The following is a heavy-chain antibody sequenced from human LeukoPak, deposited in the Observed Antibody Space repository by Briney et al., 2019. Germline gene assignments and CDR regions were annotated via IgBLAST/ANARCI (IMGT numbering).Heavy chain of an antibody. J-gene: IGHJ5*02. CDR1: GGSFSGYY. D-gene: IGHD6-13*01. CDR2: INHSGST. CDR3: ARGYSSSWYLNWFDP. Sequence: PSETLSLTCAVYGGSFSGYYWSWIRQPPGKGLEWIGEINHSGSTNYNPSLKSRVTISVDTSKNQFSLKLTSVTAADTAVYYCARGYSSSWYLNWFDPWGQGTLVTVSS. V-gene: IGHV4-34*01.